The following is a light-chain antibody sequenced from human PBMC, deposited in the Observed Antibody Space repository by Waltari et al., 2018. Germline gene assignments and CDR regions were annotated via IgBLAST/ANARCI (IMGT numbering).Light chain of an antibody. V-gene: IGKV1-27*01. CDR1: QGITIN. Sequence: DIQMTQSPSSLSASVGDRVTITCRASQGITINLAWYQQKPGKVPKILLYGASTLQSGVPSRFSGSGSGTDFTLTISSLQPEDVATYFCQKYNSAPLTFGGGTKVEIK. CDR3: QKYNSAPLT. CDR2: GAS. J-gene: IGKJ4*01.